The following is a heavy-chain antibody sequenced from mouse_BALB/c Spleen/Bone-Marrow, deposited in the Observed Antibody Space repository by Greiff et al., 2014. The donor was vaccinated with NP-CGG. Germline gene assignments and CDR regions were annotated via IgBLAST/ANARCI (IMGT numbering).Heavy chain of an antibody. CDR3: ARNGYYGWIAY. J-gene: IGHJ3*01. Sequence: EVKVEESGGGLVQPGGSLKLSCAASGFDFSRYWMTWVRQAPGKGLEWIGEINPDSSTINYTPSLKDKFIISRDNAKNTLYLQMSKVRSEDTALYYCARNGYYGWIAYWGQGTLVTVSA. CDR2: INPDSSTI. D-gene: IGHD2-3*01. V-gene: IGHV4-1*02. CDR1: GFDFSRYW.